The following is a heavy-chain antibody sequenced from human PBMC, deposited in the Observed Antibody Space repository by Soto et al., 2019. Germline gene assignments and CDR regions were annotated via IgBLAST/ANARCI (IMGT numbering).Heavy chain of an antibody. CDR3: ARESGDGYNYDYFDY. CDR2: IIPIFGTA. D-gene: IGHD5-12*01. V-gene: IGHV1-69*13. CDR1: GGTFSSYR. Sequence: ASVKVSCKASGGTFSSYRINWVRQAPGQGLEWMGGIIPIFGTANYAQKFQGRVTITADESTSTAYMELSSLRSEDTAVYYCARESGDGYNYDYFDYWGQGTLVTVSS. J-gene: IGHJ4*02.